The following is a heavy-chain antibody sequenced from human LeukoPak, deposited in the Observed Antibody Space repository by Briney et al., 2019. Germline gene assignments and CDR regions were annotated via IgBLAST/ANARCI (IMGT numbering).Heavy chain of an antibody. CDR3: ARFSGYDSSGYRLHAFDI. CDR2: IYPGDSET. CDR1: GYNFATDW. D-gene: IGHD3-22*01. Sequence: GESLKISCKGSGYNFATDWIGWVRQMPGKGLEWMGIIYPGDSETNYSPSFKGQVTFSVDMSITTAYLQWGSLKASDTAMYYCARFSGYDSSGYRLHAFDIWGHGTMVTVSS. J-gene: IGHJ3*02. V-gene: IGHV5-51*01.